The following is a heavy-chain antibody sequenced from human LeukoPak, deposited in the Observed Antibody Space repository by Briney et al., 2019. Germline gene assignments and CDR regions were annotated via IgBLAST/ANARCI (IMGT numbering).Heavy chain of an antibody. CDR3: ARGHYGLDV. CDR1: GVTFSSWW. Sequence: PGGSLRLSCAASGVTFSSWWMSWVRQAPGKGLEWVAHINQDGSERDYVDSVKGRFTISRDNAKNSLYVQMNSLRAEDTAVYYCARGHYGLDVWGKGTTVTVSS. J-gene: IGHJ6*04. CDR2: INQDGSER. V-gene: IGHV3-7*03.